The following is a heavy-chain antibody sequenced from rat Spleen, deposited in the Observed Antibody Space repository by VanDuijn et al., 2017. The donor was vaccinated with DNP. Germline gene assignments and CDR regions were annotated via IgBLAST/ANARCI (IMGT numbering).Heavy chain of an antibody. V-gene: IGHV5-25*01. CDR2: ISTSGGST. D-gene: IGHD1-1*01. CDR3: ARLQYYAMDA. Sequence: EVQLVESGGGLVQPGRSLKLSCAASGFTFSNYDMAWVRQAPTKGLERVASISTSGGSTYYRDSVKGRFTVSRDNAKSTLYLQMDSLRSEDTATYYCARLQYYAMDAWGQGTSVTVSS. CDR1: GFTFSNYD. J-gene: IGHJ4*01.